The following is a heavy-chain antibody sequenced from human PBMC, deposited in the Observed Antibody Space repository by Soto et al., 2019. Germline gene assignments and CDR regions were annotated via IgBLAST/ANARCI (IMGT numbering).Heavy chain of an antibody. V-gene: IGHV4-30-2*01. D-gene: IGHD3-16*01. CDR3: ARGGVMITFGGVTPNWFDP. CDR1: GGSISSGGYS. CDR2: IYHSGST. J-gene: IGHJ5*02. Sequence: LSLTCAASGGSISSGGYSWSWIRQPPGKGLEWIGYIYHSGSTYYNPSLKSRVTISVDRSKNQFSLKLSSVTAADTAVYYCARGGVMITFGGVTPNWFDPWGQGTLVTVSS.